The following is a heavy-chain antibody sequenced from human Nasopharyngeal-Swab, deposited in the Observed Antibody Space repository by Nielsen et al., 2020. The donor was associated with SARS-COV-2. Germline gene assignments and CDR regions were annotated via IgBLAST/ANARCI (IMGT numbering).Heavy chain of an antibody. Sequence: GGSLRLSCAASGFTFSGYAMSWVRQAPGKGLEWVSAISGSGGSTYYADSVKGRFTISRDNSKNTLYLQMNSLRAEDTAVYYCAKKGIVVVPAAGGLDPWGQGTLVTVSS. CDR3: AKKGIVVVPAAGGLDP. V-gene: IGHV3-23*01. CDR1: GFTFSGYA. CDR2: ISGSGGST. J-gene: IGHJ5*02. D-gene: IGHD2-2*01.